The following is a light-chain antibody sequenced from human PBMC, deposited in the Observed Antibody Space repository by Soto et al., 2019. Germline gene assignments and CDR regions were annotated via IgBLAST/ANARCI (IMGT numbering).Light chain of an antibody. Sequence: QSALTQPASVSGSPGQSITISCTGTSSDVGGYNYVSWYQQHPGKAPKLMIYEVSNRPSGVSNRFSGSKSGNTASLTISGLQAVDEADYYCSSYTSNSTRVFGGGTKLTVL. CDR3: SSYTSNSTRV. CDR1: SSDVGGYNY. V-gene: IGLV2-14*01. J-gene: IGLJ3*02. CDR2: EVS.